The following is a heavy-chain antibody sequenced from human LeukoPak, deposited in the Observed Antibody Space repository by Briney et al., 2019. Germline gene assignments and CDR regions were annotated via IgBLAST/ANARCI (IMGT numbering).Heavy chain of an antibody. CDR3: AKDRGYYDSSDTFDY. J-gene: IGHJ4*02. D-gene: IGHD3-22*01. V-gene: IGHV3-30*18. CDR2: ISYDGSNK. Sequence: PGRSLRLSCAASGFTFSSYGMHWVRQAPGKGLEWVAVISYDGSNKYYADSVKGRFTISRDNSKNTLYLQMNSLRAEDTAVYYCAKDRGYYDSSDTFDYWGQGTLVTVSS. CDR1: GFTFSSYG.